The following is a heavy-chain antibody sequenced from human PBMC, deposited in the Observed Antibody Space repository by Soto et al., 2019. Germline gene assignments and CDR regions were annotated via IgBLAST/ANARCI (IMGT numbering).Heavy chain of an antibody. CDR1: GFTFSSYS. CDR3: ASHPRDSSGYWYYFDY. D-gene: IGHD3-22*01. V-gene: IGHV3-21*01. Sequence: EVQLVESGGGLGKPGGSLRLSCAGSGFTFSSYSMNWVRQAPGKGLEWVSSISSSSSYIYYADSVKGRFTISRDNAKNSLYLQMNSLRAEDTAVYYCASHPRDSSGYWYYFDYWGQGTLVTVSS. CDR2: ISSSSSYI. J-gene: IGHJ4*02.